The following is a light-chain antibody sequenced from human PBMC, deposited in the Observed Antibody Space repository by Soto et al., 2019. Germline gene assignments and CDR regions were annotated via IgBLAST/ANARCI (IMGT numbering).Light chain of an antibody. J-gene: IGKJ4*01. CDR1: XXIXXY. V-gene: IGKV1-27*01. CDR2: AAS. Sequence: DIQXTXSPXSXSASXGXXVTXTCXAXXXIXXYLAWFQQKPGNVPKLLIYAASTLQSGVPSRFSGSGSGTDFTLTISSLQPEDVATYYCQKYNSAPLTFGGGTKVEIK. CDR3: QKYNSAPLT.